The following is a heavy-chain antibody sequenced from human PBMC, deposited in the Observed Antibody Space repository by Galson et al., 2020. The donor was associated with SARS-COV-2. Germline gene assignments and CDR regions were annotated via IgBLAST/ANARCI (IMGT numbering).Heavy chain of an antibody. V-gene: IGHV4-39*01. J-gene: IGHJ5*02. CDR3: ARSQLGELLSWFDP. CDR1: GGSISNNNYY. CDR2: IHYSGIT. D-gene: IGHD3-10*01. Sequence: ETSETLSLTCTVSGGSISNNNYYWVWIRQPPGKGLEWIGTIHYSGITYYNPSLKSRVTVSVDTSETQFSLKLTSVTAADTAAYYCARSQLGELLSWFDPWGQGIMVHVSS.